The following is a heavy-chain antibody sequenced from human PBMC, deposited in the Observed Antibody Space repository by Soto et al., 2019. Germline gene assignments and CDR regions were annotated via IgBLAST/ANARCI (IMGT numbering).Heavy chain of an antibody. V-gene: IGHV3-23*01. CDR1: GFTFSSYA. J-gene: IGHJ4*02. CDR2: ISGSGGST. CDR3: ANTYRPLGVVIHIPHYDY. Sequence: GGSLRLSCAASGFTFSSYATSWVRQAPGKGLEWVSAISGSGGSTYYADSVKGRFTISRDNSKNTLYLQMNSLRAEDTAVYYCANTYRPLGVVIHIPHYDYWGQGTLVTVSS. D-gene: IGHD3-3*01.